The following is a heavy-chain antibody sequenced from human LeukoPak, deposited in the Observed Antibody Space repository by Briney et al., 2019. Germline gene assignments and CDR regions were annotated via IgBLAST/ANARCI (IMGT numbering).Heavy chain of an antibody. CDR2: ISYDGSNK. D-gene: IGHD6-19*01. J-gene: IGHJ4*02. CDR3: AKDRQQWLVRSYFDY. V-gene: IGHV3-30*18. CDR1: GFTFSSYG. Sequence: GGSLRLSCAASGFTFSSYGMHWVRQAPGKGLEWVAVISYDGSNKYYADSVKGRFTISRDNSKNALYLQMNSLRAEDTAVYYCAKDRQQWLVRSYFDYWGQGTLVTVSS.